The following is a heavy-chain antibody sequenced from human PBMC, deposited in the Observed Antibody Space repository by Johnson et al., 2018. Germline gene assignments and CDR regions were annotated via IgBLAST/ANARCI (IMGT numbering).Heavy chain of an antibody. CDR1: GGSLTDYY. J-gene: IGHJ3*01. V-gene: IGHV4-34*01. D-gene: IGHD2-21*01. CDR3: ARGARGGEICLVAFDV. Sequence: QVQLQQWGAGLLKPSETLSLTCAVYGGSLTDYYWSWIRQPPGKGLEWIGNIYHSGSTYYNPSLKSRVKISLDRSKNQFSLRLNSVTAADTAVYYCARGARGGEICLVAFDVWGQGTMVTVSS. CDR2: IYHSGST.